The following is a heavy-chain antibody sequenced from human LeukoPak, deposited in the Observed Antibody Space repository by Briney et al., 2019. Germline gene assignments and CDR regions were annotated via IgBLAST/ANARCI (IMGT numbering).Heavy chain of an antibody. Sequence: GGSLRLSCAASGFTFSSYAMSWVRQAPGKGLEWVSAISGSGGSTYYADSVKGRFTISRDNSKNTLYLQMNSPRAEDTAVYYCVNRLYGSSWLFDYWGQGTLVTVSS. CDR1: GFTFSSYA. CDR2: ISGSGGST. J-gene: IGHJ4*02. D-gene: IGHD6-13*01. CDR3: VNRLYGSSWLFDY. V-gene: IGHV3-23*01.